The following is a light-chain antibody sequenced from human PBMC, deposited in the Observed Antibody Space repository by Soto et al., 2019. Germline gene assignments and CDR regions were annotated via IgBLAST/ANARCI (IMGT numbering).Light chain of an antibody. Sequence: IVLTQSPGTLSLSPGERATLSCRASQSVTNNYLAWYQQKPGQAPRLLIYDVSNRATGIPARFSGSGSGTDFTLTISSLEPEDFAVYYCQQRSNWPRTFGQGTKVDIK. J-gene: IGKJ1*01. V-gene: IGKV3-11*01. CDR2: DVS. CDR3: QQRSNWPRT. CDR1: QSVTNNY.